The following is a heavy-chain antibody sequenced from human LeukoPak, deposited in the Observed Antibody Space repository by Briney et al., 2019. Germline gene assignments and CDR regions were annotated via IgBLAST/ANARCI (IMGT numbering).Heavy chain of an antibody. CDR2: IHYSGST. CDR3: ARPAPEYCSVTSCWGT. J-gene: IGHJ5*02. D-gene: IGHD2-2*01. V-gene: IGHV4-39*01. Sequence: GWMRQAPGKGPEWIGSIHYSGSTSYKSSLKSRVTLSVDTSKNQFSLKLRSVTAADTAVYYCARPAPEYCSVTSCWGTWGQGTLVTVAS.